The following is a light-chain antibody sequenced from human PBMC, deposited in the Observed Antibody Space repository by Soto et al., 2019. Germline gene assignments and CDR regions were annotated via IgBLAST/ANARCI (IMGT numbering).Light chain of an antibody. V-gene: IGLV1-44*01. CDR3: AAWDVSLVV. CDR1: SSNIGTNT. Sequence: QPVLTQPPSASGTPGQRVTISCSGSSSNIGTNTVIWYQQLPGAAPKLLIYNDNQRPSGVPDRFSGSKSGTSASLAISGLQSEDEADYYCAAWDVSLVVFGGGTKLTVL. CDR2: NDN. J-gene: IGLJ2*01.